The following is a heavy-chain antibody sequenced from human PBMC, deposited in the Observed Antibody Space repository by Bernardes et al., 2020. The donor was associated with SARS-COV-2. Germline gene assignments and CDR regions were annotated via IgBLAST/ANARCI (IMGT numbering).Heavy chain of an antibody. Sequence: SETLSLTCTVSGGSIRNYYWGWIRQPPGTGLAWIGYIYYSGSTNYNPSLKSRLTISVDTSKNQFSLKLTSVTAADTGVYYCARVNLPDHGNYETSYGMDVWGQGTTVTVSS. J-gene: IGHJ6*02. CDR1: GGSIRNYY. D-gene: IGHD4-17*01. V-gene: IGHV4-59*01. CDR3: ARVNLPDHGNYETSYGMDV. CDR2: IYYSGST.